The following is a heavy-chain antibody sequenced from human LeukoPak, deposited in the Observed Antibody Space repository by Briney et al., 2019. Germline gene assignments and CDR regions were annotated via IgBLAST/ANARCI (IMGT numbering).Heavy chain of an antibody. CDR1: GYTFTGYY. V-gene: IGHV1-2*02. J-gene: IGHJ4*02. CDR2: INPNSGGT. CDR3: AREGLYFDY. Sequence: GASVKVSCKASGYTFTGYYVHWVRQAPGQGLEWMGWINPNSGGTNYAPKFQGRVTMTRDTSIYTAYMELSKLRSDDTAVYYCAREGLYFDYWGQGTLVTVSS.